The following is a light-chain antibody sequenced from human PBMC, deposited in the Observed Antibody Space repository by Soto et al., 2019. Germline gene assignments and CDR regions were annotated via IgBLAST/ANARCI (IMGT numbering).Light chain of an antibody. CDR2: DAS. CDR1: QDISKY. Sequence: DIPMTQSPSSLSASVGDRVTITCQASQDISKYLNWYQQKPGKAPKLLIYDASNLETGVPPRFSGSGSGTDFSFTISSLQPEDIATYYCQQYDNLPGTFGQGTKLEIK. CDR3: QQYDNLPGT. V-gene: IGKV1-33*01. J-gene: IGKJ2*02.